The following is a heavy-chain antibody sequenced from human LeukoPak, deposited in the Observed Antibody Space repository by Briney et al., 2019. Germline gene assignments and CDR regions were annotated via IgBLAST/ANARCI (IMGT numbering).Heavy chain of an antibody. CDR3: ARVTAAAGYFDY. CDR2: IYNSGTI. D-gene: IGHD6-13*01. Sequence: SETLSLTCAVSGGSIISGGYYWSWIRQHPGKGLEWIGYIYNSGTIYYNPSLKSRVTILADTSKNQLSLKLSSVTAADTAVYYCARVTAAAGYFDYWGQGTLVTVSS. V-gene: IGHV4-31*11. J-gene: IGHJ4*02. CDR1: GGSIISGGYY.